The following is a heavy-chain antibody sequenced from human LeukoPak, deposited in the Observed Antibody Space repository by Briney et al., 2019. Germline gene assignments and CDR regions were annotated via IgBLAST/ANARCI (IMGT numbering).Heavy chain of an antibody. CDR1: GFTFSSYS. Sequence: GSLRLSCAASGFTFSSYSVNWVRQAPGKGLEWVSSISSSSSYIYYADSVKGRFTISRDNAKNSLYLQMNSLRAEDTAAYYCARGLGYYYYMDVWGKGTTVTVSS. V-gene: IGHV3-21*01. J-gene: IGHJ6*03. CDR2: ISSSSSYI. CDR3: ARGLGYYYYMDV.